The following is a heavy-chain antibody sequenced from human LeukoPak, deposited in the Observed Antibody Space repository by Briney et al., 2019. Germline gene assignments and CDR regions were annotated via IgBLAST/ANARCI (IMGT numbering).Heavy chain of an antibody. Sequence: SVKVSCKASGGTFSSYAISWVRQAPGQGLEWMGRIIPILGIANYAQKFQGRVTITADKSTSTAYMELSSLRSEDTAVYYCANRVVTAGGLDYFDYWGQGTLVTVSS. CDR2: IIPILGIA. D-gene: IGHD2-21*02. V-gene: IGHV1-69*04. CDR3: ANRVVTAGGLDYFDY. CDR1: GGTFSSYA. J-gene: IGHJ4*02.